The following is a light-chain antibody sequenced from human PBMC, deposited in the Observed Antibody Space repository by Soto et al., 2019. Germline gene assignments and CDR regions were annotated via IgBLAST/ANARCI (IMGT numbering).Light chain of an antibody. V-gene: IGKV3-15*01. CDR3: QQYNNWPPTWT. J-gene: IGKJ1*01. Sequence: EIVFTQSPATLSLSPGERATLSCRALQSVSSYLAWYQQKPGQAPRLLIYGASTRATGIPARFSGSGSGTEFTLTISSLQPEDFAVYYCQQYNNWPPTWTFGQGTKVDIK. CDR1: QSVSSY. CDR2: GAS.